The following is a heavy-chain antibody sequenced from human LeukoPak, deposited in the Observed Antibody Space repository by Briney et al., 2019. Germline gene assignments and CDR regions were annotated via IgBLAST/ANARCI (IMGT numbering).Heavy chain of an antibody. CDR3: ARQDADDGDNFLDY. D-gene: IGHD4-17*01. V-gene: IGHV4-34*01. CDR1: GGSFSGYY. J-gene: IGHJ4*02. CDR2: INHSGST. Sequence: SETLSLTCAVYGGSFSGYYWSWIRQPPGKGLEWIGEINHSGSTNYNPSLKGRVTISVDTSKNQFSLKLSSVTAADTAVYYCARQDADDGDNFLDYWGQGTLVTVSS.